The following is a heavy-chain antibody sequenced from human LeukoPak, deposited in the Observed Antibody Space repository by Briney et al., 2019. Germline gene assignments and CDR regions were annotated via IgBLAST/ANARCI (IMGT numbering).Heavy chain of an antibody. CDR1: GGTFSSYA. J-gene: IGHJ3*02. V-gene: IGHV1-69*05. D-gene: IGHD2-8*02. CDR2: IIPIFGTA. Sequence: ASVKVSCKASGGTFSSYAISWVRQAPGQGLEWMGRIIPIFGTANYAQKFQGRVTITTDESTSTAYMELSSLRSEDTAVYYCASTSWWDGPFDIWGQGTMVTVSS. CDR3: ASTSWWDGPFDI.